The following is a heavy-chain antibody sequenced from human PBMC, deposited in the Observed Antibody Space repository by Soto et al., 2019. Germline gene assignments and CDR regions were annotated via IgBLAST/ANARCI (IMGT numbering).Heavy chain of an antibody. CDR3: ARGVRTGFYGMDV. CDR2: IIPMFGTS. CDR1: GGTFSNYA. D-gene: IGHD3-10*01. Sequence: SVEVSCKXSGGTFSNYAISWVRQAPGQGLEWVGGIIPMFGTSNYAQNFQGRVSITADESTSTAYMELSSLRSEDTAVYYCARGVRTGFYGMDVWGQGTTVTV. J-gene: IGHJ6*02. V-gene: IGHV1-69*13.